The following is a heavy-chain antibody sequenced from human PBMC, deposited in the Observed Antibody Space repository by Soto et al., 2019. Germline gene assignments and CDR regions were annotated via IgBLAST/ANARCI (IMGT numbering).Heavy chain of an antibody. D-gene: IGHD5-12*01. V-gene: IGHV3-30*18. CDR2: ISYDGSNK. J-gene: IGHJ6*02. CDR1: GFTFSSYG. Sequence: QVQLVESGGGVVQPGRSLRLSCAASGFTFSSYGMHWVRQAPGKGLEWVTVISYDGSNKYYADSVKGRFTISRDNSKNLQYLKINSRRADDTALYYGTEDVWMEDQQALYYYYGMDVWGQGTTVTVSS. CDR3: TEDVWMEDQQALYYYYGMDV.